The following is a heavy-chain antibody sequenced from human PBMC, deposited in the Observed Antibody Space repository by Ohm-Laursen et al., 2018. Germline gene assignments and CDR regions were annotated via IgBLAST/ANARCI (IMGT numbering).Heavy chain of an antibody. CDR3: ARDLEVGAPYGMDV. Sequence: ASVKVSCKASGYTFTGYYMHWVRQAPGQGLEWIGGINPNSGGTNYAQKFQGRVTMTRDTSISTAYMELSRLRSDDTAVYYCARDLEVGAPYGMDVWGQGTTVTVSS. D-gene: IGHD1-26*01. CDR2: INPNSGGT. J-gene: IGHJ6*02. CDR1: GYTFTGYY. V-gene: IGHV1-2*02.